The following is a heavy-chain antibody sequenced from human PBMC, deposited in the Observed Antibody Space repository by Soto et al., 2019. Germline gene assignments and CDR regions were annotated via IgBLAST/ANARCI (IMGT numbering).Heavy chain of an antibody. Sequence: QVHLVESGGGVVRPGRSLRLSCAASGFTFSSFAMHWVRQAPGKGLEWVAVISYDGTNKYYADSVKGRFAISRDNSKNTLYVEMSSLRGDDTAVYSCAREPQYYDILTAPLYGMDVWGQGATVTVSS. CDR1: GFTFSSFA. CDR3: AREPQYYDILTAPLYGMDV. J-gene: IGHJ6*02. V-gene: IGHV3-30*09. CDR2: ISYDGTNK. D-gene: IGHD3-9*01.